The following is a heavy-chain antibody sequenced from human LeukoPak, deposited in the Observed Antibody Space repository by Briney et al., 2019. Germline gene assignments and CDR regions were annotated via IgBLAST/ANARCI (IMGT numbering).Heavy chain of an antibody. CDR2: SHYSGTT. V-gene: IGHV4-59*12. D-gene: IGHD3-16*02. CDR1: GDSISSYY. CDR3: AGSRGAPLSLEVY. J-gene: IGHJ4*02. Sequence: PSETLSLTCTVSGDSISSYYWSWIRQPPGKGLEWIGYSHYSGTTNYNPSLKSRVTISVDTSKNQISLKLRSLTAADTAVYYCAGSRGAPLSLEVYWGQGALVAVSS.